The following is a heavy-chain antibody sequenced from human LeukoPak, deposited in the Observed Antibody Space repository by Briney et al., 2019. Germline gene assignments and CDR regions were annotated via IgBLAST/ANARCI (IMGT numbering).Heavy chain of an antibody. CDR2: IVVGSGNT. V-gene: IGHV1-58*02. CDR3: SADQGSGWTV. Sequence: SVTVSFKASGFTFTISAMQWVRQARGQRLEWIGWIVVGSGNTNYAQKFQERVTITRNMSTSTAYMELSSLRSEDTAVYYCSADQGSGWTVWGQGTLVTVSS. CDR1: GFTFTISA. D-gene: IGHD6-19*01. J-gene: IGHJ4*02.